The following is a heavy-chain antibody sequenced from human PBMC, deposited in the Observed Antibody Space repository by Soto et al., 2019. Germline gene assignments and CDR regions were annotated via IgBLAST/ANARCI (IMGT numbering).Heavy chain of an antibody. Sequence: SVKFSCKASGGTFSSYAISWVRQAPGQGLECMGGIIPIFGTANYAQKFQGRVTITAXXXXSXXXMXLSXLRSEDTAVYYCARYYYDSSGYYYANDYWGQ. CDR1: GGTFSSYA. J-gene: IGHJ4*01. V-gene: IGHV1-69*13. CDR3: ARYYYDSSGYYYANDY. CDR2: IIPIFGTA. D-gene: IGHD3-22*01.